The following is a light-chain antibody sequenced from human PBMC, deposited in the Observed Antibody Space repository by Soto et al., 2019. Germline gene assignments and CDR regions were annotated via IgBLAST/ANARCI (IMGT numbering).Light chain of an antibody. V-gene: IGKV3-20*01. CDR3: QQYGSSPVT. CDR2: GAS. CDR1: QTVSSNF. J-gene: IGKJ1*01. Sequence: SVLTQSPGALPLSPGDRATLSSRASQTVSSNFLAWYQEKPGQGPRLLIYGASTRATGIPDRFSGSGSGTDFTLTISRLDPEDFAVYYCQQYGSSPVTFGQGTKVDIK.